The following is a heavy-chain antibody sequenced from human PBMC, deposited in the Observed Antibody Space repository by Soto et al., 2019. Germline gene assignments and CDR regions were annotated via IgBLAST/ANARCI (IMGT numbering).Heavy chain of an antibody. V-gene: IGHV4-59*01. Sequence: PSETLSLTCTVSNVSLSSNYWSWIRQSPGKGLEWIGNIYYSASTNYNPSLKSRVTMSVDTSKNQFTLKLSSVTVDDTGVYCCARSFLVQVDFFDYWGQGTLVTVSS. D-gene: IGHD3-3*01. CDR3: ARSFLVQVDFFDY. CDR2: IYYSAST. J-gene: IGHJ4*02. CDR1: NVSLSSNY.